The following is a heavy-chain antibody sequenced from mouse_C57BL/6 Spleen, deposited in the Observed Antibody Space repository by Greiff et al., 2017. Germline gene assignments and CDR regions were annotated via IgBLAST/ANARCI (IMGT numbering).Heavy chain of an antibody. CDR2: IRSKSNNYAT. Sequence: EVQLQESGGGLVQPKGSLKLSCAASGFSFNTYAMNWVRQAPGKGLEWVARIRSKSNNYATYYADSVKDRFTISRDDSESMLYLQMNNLKTEDTAMYYCVRESYDSARGYYFDYWGQGTTLTVSS. CDR3: VRESYDSARGYYFDY. CDR1: GFSFNTYA. D-gene: IGHD2-4*01. J-gene: IGHJ2*01. V-gene: IGHV10-1*01.